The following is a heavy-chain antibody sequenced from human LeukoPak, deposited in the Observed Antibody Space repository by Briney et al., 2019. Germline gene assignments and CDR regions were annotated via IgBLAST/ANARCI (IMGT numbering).Heavy chain of an antibody. V-gene: IGHV3-23*01. CDR2: ISGSGSTI. CDR1: GFSFNNFA. D-gene: IGHD4/OR15-4a*01. Sequence: GGSLRLSCAVSGFSFNNFAMSWVRQAPGKGLEWVSAISGSGSTIFYADSVKGRFTVSRDNSENTLFLQMNSLRAEDTALYYCAKATMDTTYFDSWGQGTLVTVSS. CDR3: AKATMDTTYFDS. J-gene: IGHJ4*02.